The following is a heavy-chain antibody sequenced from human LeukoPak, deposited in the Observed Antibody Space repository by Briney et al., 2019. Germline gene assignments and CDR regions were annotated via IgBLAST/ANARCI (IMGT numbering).Heavy chain of an antibody. CDR1: GGTFSSYA. CDR3: AAGRYYYDSTSLYAFDI. D-gene: IGHD3-22*01. J-gene: IGHJ3*02. V-gene: IGHV1-69*13. CDR2: IIPIFGTA. Sequence: GASVKVSCKASGGTFSSYAISWVRQAPGQGLEWMGGIIPIFGTANYAQKSQGRVTITADESTSTAYMELSSLRSEDTAVYYCAAGRYYYDSTSLYAFDIWGQGTMVTVSS.